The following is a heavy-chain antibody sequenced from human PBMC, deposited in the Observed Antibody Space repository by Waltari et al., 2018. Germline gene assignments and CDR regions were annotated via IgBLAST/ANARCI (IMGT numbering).Heavy chain of an antibody. CDR3: AREYCGGDCRLFDY. J-gene: IGHJ4*02. D-gene: IGHD2-21*02. CDR2: VNPNGGGT. V-gene: IGHV1-2*02. Sequence: LVQSGAEVMKPGASVQVSCQASLAPVPDPYIHWVRQDPGQGLGWMGWVNPNGGGTNYAQRFAGRITVTWDTSISTAYMEFSRLTSGDTAVYFCAREYCGGDCRLFDYWGQGTLVTVSS. CDR1: LAPVPDPY.